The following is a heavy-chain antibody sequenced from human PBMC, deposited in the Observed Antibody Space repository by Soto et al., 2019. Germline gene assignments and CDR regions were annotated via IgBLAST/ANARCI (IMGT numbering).Heavy chain of an antibody. CDR1: GLTVSSNY. J-gene: IGHJ4*02. CDR2: IYGGGIT. V-gene: IGHV3-66*01. D-gene: IGHD4-4*01. Sequence: GGSLRLSCAASGLTVSSNYMSWVRQAPGKGLEWVSIIYGGGITYYAGSVKGRFIISRDNSKNELYLQMNNLRAEDTAAYYCVRLTDHSSYFFDYWGLGTLVTVSS. CDR3: VRLTDHSSYFFDY.